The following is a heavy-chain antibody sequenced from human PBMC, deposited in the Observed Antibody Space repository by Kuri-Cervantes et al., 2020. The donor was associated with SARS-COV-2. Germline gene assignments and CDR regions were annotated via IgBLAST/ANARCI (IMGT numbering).Heavy chain of an antibody. CDR3: TRLAVGYDSSGYFFDY. D-gene: IGHD3-22*01. CDR2: ISWNSGSI. V-gene: IGHV3-9*01. J-gene: IGHJ4*02. Sequence: SLKISCAASGFTFDDYAMHWVRQAPGKGLEWVSGISWNSGSIGYADSVKGRFTISRDDSKSIAYLQMNSLKTEDTAVYYCTRLAVGYDSSGYFFDYWGQGTLVTVSS. CDR1: GFTFDDYA.